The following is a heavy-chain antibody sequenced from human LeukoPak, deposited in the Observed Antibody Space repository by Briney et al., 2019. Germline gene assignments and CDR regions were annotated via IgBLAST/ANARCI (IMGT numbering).Heavy chain of an antibody. Sequence: GGSLRLSCAASGFTVSSNYMSWVRQAPGKGLEWVSVIYSGGSTYYADSVKGRFTISRDNSKNTLYLQMNSLRAEDTAVYYCAKSYGGITRSFDYWGQGTLVTVSS. CDR2: IYSGGST. J-gene: IGHJ4*02. D-gene: IGHD4-23*01. V-gene: IGHV3-53*01. CDR3: AKSYGGITRSFDY. CDR1: GFTVSSNY.